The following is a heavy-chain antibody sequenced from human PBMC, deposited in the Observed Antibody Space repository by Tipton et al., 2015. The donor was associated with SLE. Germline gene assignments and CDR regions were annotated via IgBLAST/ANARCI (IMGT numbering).Heavy chain of an antibody. CDR3: ARGWNCGGDCSFDP. Sequence: TLSLTCTVSGGSISSHYWSWIRQPPGKGLEWIGYIYYSGSTNYNPPLKSRVTISVDTSKNQFSLKLSSVTAADTAVYYCARGWNCGGDCSFDPWGQGTLVTVSS. V-gene: IGHV4-59*11. CDR2: IYYSGST. J-gene: IGHJ5*02. CDR1: GGSISSHY. D-gene: IGHD2-21*01.